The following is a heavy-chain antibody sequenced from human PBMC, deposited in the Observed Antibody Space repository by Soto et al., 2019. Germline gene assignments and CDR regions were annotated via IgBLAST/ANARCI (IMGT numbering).Heavy chain of an antibody. CDR3: ARAVATMPRGAPGD. V-gene: IGHV3-53*01. J-gene: IGHJ4*02. Sequence: GGSLRLSCAAAGFSVSTSHMNWVRQTPGKGLEWVSVIYSGGATYYAASVKGRFTISRDNAKNSLYLQMDSLRVEDTAVYYCARAVATMPRGAPGDWGQGTLVTV. CDR1: GFSVSTSH. D-gene: IGHD3-10*01. CDR2: IYSGGAT.